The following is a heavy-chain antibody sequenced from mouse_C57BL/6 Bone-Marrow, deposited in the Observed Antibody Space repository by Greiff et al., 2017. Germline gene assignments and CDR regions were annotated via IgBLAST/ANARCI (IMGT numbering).Heavy chain of an antibody. Sequence: EVQLQESGGGLVKPGGSLKLSCAASGFTFSDYGMHWVRQAPEKGLEWVAYISSGSSTIYYADTVKGRFTISRDNAKNTLFLQMTSLRSEDTAMYYCARWGQLRLPFAYWGQGTLVTVSA. J-gene: IGHJ3*01. CDR3: ARWGQLRLPFAY. D-gene: IGHD3-2*02. CDR1: GFTFSDYG. CDR2: ISSGSSTI. V-gene: IGHV5-17*01.